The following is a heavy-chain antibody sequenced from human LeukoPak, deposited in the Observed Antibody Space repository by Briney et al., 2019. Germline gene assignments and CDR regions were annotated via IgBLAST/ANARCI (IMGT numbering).Heavy chain of an antibody. V-gene: IGHV3-30-3*01. D-gene: IGHD6-19*01. CDR2: ISSDGSSK. CDR1: GFTFRFYA. CDR3: VRDSGAVAGFDL. J-gene: IGHJ4*02. Sequence: PGGSLRLSCAASGFTFRFYAFHWVRQSPGKGLEWVALISSDGSSKDYADSVKGRFTISRDNPKNTLFVQMNNLRAGDTAVYYCVRDSGAVAGFDLWGQGTLVTVSS.